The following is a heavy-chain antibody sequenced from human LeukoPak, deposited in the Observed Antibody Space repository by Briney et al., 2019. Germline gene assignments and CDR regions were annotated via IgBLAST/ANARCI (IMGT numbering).Heavy chain of an antibody. D-gene: IGHD2/OR15-2a*01. CDR3: ARHSEPNSNLLWFDP. CDR1: GGSISSCY. CDR2: IYDSGST. V-gene: IGHV4-59*08. Sequence: SETLSLTCTVSGGSISSCYWTWIRQPPGKGLEWIGYIYDSGSTIYNSSLKSRLTISVDTSKNQFSLKLSSVTAADTAVYYCARHSEPNSNLLWFDPWGQGTLVTVSS. J-gene: IGHJ5*02.